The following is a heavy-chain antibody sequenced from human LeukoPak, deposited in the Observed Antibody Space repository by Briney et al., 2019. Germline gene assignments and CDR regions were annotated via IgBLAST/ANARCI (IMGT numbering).Heavy chain of an antibody. CDR3: ARDASYGSFDY. Sequence: PGGSLRLSCAASGFTFSNAWMSWIRQAPGKGLEWVSYISSSGSTIYYADSVKGRFTISRDNAKNSLYLQMNSLRAEDTAVYYCARDASYGSFDYWGQGTLVTVSS. D-gene: IGHD5-18*01. CDR2: ISSSGSTI. J-gene: IGHJ4*02. CDR1: GFTFSNAW. V-gene: IGHV3-11*01.